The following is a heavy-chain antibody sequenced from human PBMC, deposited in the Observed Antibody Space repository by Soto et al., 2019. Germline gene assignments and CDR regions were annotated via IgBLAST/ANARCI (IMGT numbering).Heavy chain of an antibody. V-gene: IGHV3-30*04. CDR1: GFTFNTYA. J-gene: IGHJ4*02. CDR3: ARDGRDRECLDFFDY. CDR2: MSHDGGNK. Sequence: PGRSLTLSCAASGFTFNTYAIHWVRQAPGKGLECVAVMSHDGGNKYYAESVKGRFTISRDNSKNTLYLKMNSRRAEDTAVYYFARDGRDRECLDFFDYWGQGTMVNLSS. D-gene: IGHD3-10*01.